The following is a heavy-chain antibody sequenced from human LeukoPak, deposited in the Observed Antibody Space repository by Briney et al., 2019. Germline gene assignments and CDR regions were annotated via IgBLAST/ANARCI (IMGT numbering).Heavy chain of an antibody. CDR1: GGSFSGYY. Sequence: SETLSLTCAVYGGSFSGYYWSWIRQPPGKGLEWIGYIYYSGSTNYNPSLKSRVTISVDTSKNQFSLKLSSVTAADTAVYYCARDYCSSTSCYGDSRYFQHWGQGALVTVSS. CDR3: ARDYCSSTSCYGDSRYFQH. D-gene: IGHD2-2*01. CDR2: IYYSGST. J-gene: IGHJ1*01. V-gene: IGHV4-59*01.